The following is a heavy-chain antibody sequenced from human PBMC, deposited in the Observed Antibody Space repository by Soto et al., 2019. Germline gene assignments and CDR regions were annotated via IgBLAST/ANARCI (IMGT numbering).Heavy chain of an antibody. V-gene: IGHV1-69*01. CDR1: GGTFSSYA. CDR3: ARDMVRGVQFGWFDP. D-gene: IGHD3-10*01. Sequence: QVQLVQSGAEVKKPGSSVKVSCKASGGTFSSYAISWVRQAPGQGLEWMGGIIPIFGTANYAQKFQGRVTITADESTSTADMELSSLRSEDTAVYYCARDMVRGVQFGWFDPWGQGTLVTVSS. CDR2: IIPIFGTA. J-gene: IGHJ5*02.